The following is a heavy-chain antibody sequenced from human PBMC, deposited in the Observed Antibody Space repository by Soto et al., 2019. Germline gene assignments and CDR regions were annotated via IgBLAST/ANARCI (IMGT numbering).Heavy chain of an antibody. CDR1: GGTFSRYA. D-gene: IGHD2-21*02. CDR3: ARGTGLRRGLVTATQGGFDY. J-gene: IGHJ4*02. Sequence: GASVKVSCKASGGTFSRYAISWVRQAPGQGLEWMGGIIPIFGTANYAQKFQGRVTITADESTSTAYMELSSLRSEDTAVYYCARGTGLRRGLVTATQGGFDYWGQGTLVTVSS. CDR2: IIPIFGTA. V-gene: IGHV1-69*13.